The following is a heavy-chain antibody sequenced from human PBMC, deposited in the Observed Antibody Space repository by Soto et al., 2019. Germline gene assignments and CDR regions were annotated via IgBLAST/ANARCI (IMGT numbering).Heavy chain of an antibody. Sequence: SETLSLTCTVSGGSISSGGYYWIWIRQHPGKGLEWIGYIYYSGSTYYNPSLKSRVTISLDTSKNQLSLKLSSVTAAETAVYYCARNSARFDPWGQGTLVTVSS. CDR3: ARNSARFDP. V-gene: IGHV4-31*03. CDR1: GGSISSGGYY. J-gene: IGHJ5*02. CDR2: IYYSGST. D-gene: IGHD1-26*01.